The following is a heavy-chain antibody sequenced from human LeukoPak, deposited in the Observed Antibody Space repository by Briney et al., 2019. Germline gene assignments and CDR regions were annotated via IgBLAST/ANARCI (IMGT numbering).Heavy chain of an antibody. CDR3: ARLNKPGWFDP. CDR2: IYYSGST. D-gene: IGHD1-14*01. Sequence: PSETLSLTCTVSGDSVSSSNYYWAWIRQPPGKGLEWIGNIYYSGSTYYNPSLKSRLTISVDTSKNQFSLKLTSVTAADTAVYYCARLNKPGWFDPWGQGTLVTVSS. V-gene: IGHV4-39*01. J-gene: IGHJ5*02. CDR1: GDSVSSSNYY.